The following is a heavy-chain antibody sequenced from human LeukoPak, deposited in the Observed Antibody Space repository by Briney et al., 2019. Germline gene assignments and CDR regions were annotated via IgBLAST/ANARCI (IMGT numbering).Heavy chain of an antibody. J-gene: IGHJ4*02. Sequence: PGGSLRLSCAASVFTVSSYWMHWVRQAPDKGLVWDSRINSDGSTTDYADSVKGRFTISRDNAKNTLYLQINGLRAEDTGVYYCARDLHYWGQGTLVTVSS. V-gene: IGHV3-74*01. CDR3: ARDLHY. CDR2: INSDGSTT. CDR1: VFTVSSYW.